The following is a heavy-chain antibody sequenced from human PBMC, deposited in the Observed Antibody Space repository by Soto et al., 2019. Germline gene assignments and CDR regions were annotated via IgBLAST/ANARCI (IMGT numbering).Heavy chain of an antibody. CDR2: ISSDGSHQ. Sequence: QVQVVESGGGVVQPGTSLRLSCAASGFTFSVPAIHWVRQAPGKGLEWVAVISSDGSHQYYADSVRGRFTISRDNPKNTLYLQMNSLRAEDTAVYYCARPYCRSTRCYLYYYGMDVWGPGTTVTVSS. V-gene: IGHV3-30-3*01. D-gene: IGHD2-2*01. J-gene: IGHJ6*02. CDR1: GFTFSVPA. CDR3: ARPYCRSTRCYLYYYGMDV.